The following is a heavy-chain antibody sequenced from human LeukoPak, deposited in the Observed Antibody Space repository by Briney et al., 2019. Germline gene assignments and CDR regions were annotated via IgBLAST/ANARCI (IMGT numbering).Heavy chain of an antibody. V-gene: IGHV4-34*01. D-gene: IGHD3-3*01. J-gene: IGHJ5*02. CDR2: INHSGST. CDR1: GGSFSGYY. CDR3: ARGVDIWSGLNWFDP. Sequence: SETLSLTCADYGGSFSGYYWSWIRQPPGKGLEWIGEINHSGSTNYNPSLKSRVTISVDTSKNQFSLKLSSVTAADTAVYYCARGVDIWSGLNWFDPWGQGTLVTVSS.